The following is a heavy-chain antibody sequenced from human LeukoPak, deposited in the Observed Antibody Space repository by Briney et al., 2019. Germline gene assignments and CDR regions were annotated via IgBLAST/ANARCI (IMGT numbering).Heavy chain of an antibody. CDR1: GFTFSSYN. J-gene: IGHJ4*02. CDR2: INQDGSQK. CDR3: ASRIVGTPDYFDF. Sequence: GGSLRLSCAASGFTFSSYNMSWVRQAPGKGLEWVANINQDGSQKYHVDSVKGRFTISRDNAKNSLYLQMSSLRVEDTAVYYCASRIVGTPDYFDFWGQGTLVTVSS. V-gene: IGHV3-7*01. D-gene: IGHD1-26*01.